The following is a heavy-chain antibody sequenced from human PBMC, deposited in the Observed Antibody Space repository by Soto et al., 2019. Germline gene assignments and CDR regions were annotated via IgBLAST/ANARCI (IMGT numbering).Heavy chain of an antibody. CDR3: TRGPRPSSAGTGAY. Sequence: EVHLVESGGGLVQPGGSLRLSCVASGFAFDAYWMHWVRQVPGEGPVWVSRIDYDGTTTTYADSVKGRFTISRDNAKNTLYLQMNSLGAEDTGVYYCTRGPRPSSAGTGAYWGQGTLVTVSS. CDR1: GFAFDAYW. J-gene: IGHJ4*02. CDR2: IDYDGTTT. V-gene: IGHV3-74*01. D-gene: IGHD6-13*01.